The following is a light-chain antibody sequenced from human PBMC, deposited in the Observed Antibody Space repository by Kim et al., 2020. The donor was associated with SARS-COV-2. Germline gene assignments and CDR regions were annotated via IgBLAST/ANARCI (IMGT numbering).Light chain of an antibody. CDR3: QSVDDNNHWV. V-gene: IGLV6-57*02. CDR2: DDN. J-gene: IGLJ3*02. CDR1: SGSNASSY. Sequence: TGTTSCTGGSGSNASSYVQWCQQRPGRAPPTVIFDDNQRPSGVPDRCSGSIDSSSNAASLTISGLKTEDEADYYCQSVDDNNHWVFGGGTQLTVL.